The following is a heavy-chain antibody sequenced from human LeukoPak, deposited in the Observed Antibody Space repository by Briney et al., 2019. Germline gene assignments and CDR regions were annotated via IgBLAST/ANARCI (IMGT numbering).Heavy chain of an antibody. CDR2: INAGNGHT. CDR3: ARGIWSARTVDYYLDY. V-gene: IGHV1-3*01. D-gene: IGHD2-21*01. CDR1: GYTFSNYA. J-gene: IGHJ4*02. Sequence: GASVKVSCKASGYTFSNYAIHWVRQAPGQRFEWMGWINAGNGHTKYSQNFQGRVTITRDSSASTAYVELSSLTSEDTAVYYCARGIWSARTVDYYLDYWGQGTLVTVSS.